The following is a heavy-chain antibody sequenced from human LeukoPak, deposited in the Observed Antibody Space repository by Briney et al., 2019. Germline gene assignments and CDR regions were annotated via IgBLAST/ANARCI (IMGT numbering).Heavy chain of an antibody. CDR3: TRGLIERYCSTSCSKPLYYFDY. J-gene: IGHJ4*02. V-gene: IGHV3-49*03. CDR1: GFTFGDYA. Sequence: PGGSLRLSCTASGFTFGDYAMSWFRQAPGKGLEWVGFIRSKAYGGTTEYAASVKGRFTISRDDSKSIAYLQMNSLKTEDTAVYYCTRGLIERYCSTSCSKPLYYFDYWGQGALVTVSS. D-gene: IGHD2-2*01. CDR2: IRSKAYGGTT.